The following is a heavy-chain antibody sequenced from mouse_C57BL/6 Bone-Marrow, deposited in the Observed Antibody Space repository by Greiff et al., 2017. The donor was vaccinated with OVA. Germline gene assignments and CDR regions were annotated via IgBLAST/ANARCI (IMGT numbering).Heavy chain of an antibody. CDR3: ATSNWDADY. CDR1: GFNIKDYY. J-gene: IGHJ2*01. D-gene: IGHD4-1*01. Sequence: EVQLQQSGAELVKPGASVKLSCTASGFNIKDYYMRWVKQRTEQGLEWIGRIDPEGGETKYAPKFQGKATITADTSSNTAYLQISSLTSEDTAVYYCATSNWDADYWGQGTTLTVSS. CDR2: IDPEGGET. V-gene: IGHV14-2*01.